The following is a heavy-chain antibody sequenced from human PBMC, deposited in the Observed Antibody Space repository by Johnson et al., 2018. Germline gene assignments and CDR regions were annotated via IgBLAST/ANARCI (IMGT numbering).Heavy chain of an antibody. CDR2: IISKPDGGTT. CDR3: TSPSGYYGGFDI. CDR1: RFTFSNAW. D-gene: IGHD3-22*01. V-gene: IGHV3-15*01. Sequence: VQLVQSGGGLVKPGGSLRLSCAASRFTFSNAWMSWVRQAPGKGLEWVGRIISKPDGGTTDYAAPVKGRFTISRDDSKDTLYLQMNSLKTDDTAMYYCTSPSGYYGGFDIWGQGTMVTVSS. J-gene: IGHJ3*02.